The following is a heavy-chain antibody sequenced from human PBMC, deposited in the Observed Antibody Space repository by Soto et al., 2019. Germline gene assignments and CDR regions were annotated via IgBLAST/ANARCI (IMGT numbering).Heavy chain of an antibody. V-gene: IGHV3-30*03. CDR3: ATGGTGTSGMDV. J-gene: IGHJ6*02. CDR2: ISYDGSNK. CDR1: GFTFSSYG. D-gene: IGHD1-1*01. Sequence: GGSLRLSCAASGFTFSSYGMHWVRQAPGKGLEWVAVISYDGSNKYYADSVKGRFTISRDNSKNTLYLQMNSLRAEDTAVYYCATGGTGTSGMDVWGQGTTVTVSS.